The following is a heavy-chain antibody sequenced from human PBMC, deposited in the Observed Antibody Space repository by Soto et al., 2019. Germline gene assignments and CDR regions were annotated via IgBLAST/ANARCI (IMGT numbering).Heavy chain of an antibody. D-gene: IGHD5-12*01. V-gene: IGHV3-15*01. Sequence: EVQLVESGGGLVKPGGSLRLSCAASGFTFSNAWMSWVRQAPGKGLEWVGRIKSKTDGGTTDYAAPVKGRFTISRDDSKNTLYLQMNSLKTEDTAVYYCTTDPHNGGYDFNWFDPWGQGTLVTVSS. CDR2: IKSKTDGGTT. J-gene: IGHJ5*02. CDR3: TTDPHNGGYDFNWFDP. CDR1: GFTFSNAW.